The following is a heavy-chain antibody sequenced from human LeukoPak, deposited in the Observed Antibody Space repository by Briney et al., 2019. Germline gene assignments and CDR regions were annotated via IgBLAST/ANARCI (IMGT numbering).Heavy chain of an antibody. CDR1: GGSISSGGYY. CDR3: ARRSSGRRYFDY. J-gene: IGHJ4*02. D-gene: IGHD6-19*01. Sequence: SETLSLTCTVSGGSISSGGYYWSWIRQPPGKGLEWIGGINHSGSTNYNPSLKSRVTISVDTSKNQFSLKLSSVTAADTAVYYCARRSSGRRYFDYWGQGTLVTVSS. CDR2: INHSGST. V-gene: IGHV4-39*07.